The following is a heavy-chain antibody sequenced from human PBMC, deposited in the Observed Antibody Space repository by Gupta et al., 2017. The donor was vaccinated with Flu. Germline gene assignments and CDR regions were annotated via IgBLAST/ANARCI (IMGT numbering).Heavy chain of an antibody. Sequence: EVQLAQSGAEVKKPGESLKISCVGSGDRFNSYWLGWVRQTPGKGLESMGSIDPTDSDTRYSPSFQGQVTISADKSISTAYLQWSSLKASDSAIYYCARAKYCSRTSCSFDYWGQGTLVTVSS. D-gene: IGHD2-2*01. V-gene: IGHV5-51*03. CDR2: IDPTDSDT. J-gene: IGHJ4*02. CDR3: ARAKYCSRTSCSFDY. CDR1: GDRFNSYW.